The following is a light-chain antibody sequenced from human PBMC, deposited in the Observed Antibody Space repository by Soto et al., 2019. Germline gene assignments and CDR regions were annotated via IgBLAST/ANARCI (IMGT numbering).Light chain of an antibody. CDR1: SSNIGAGYD. CDR2: GNS. CDR3: QSYDSSLSGYVV. J-gene: IGLJ2*01. V-gene: IGLV1-40*01. Sequence: QSVLTQPPSVSGAPGQRVTISCTGSSSNIGAGYDVHWYQQLPGTAPKLLIYGNSNRPSGVPDRFSGSKSGTSASLAITGLQAEAEAGYYCQSYDSSLSGYVVFGGGTKLTVL.